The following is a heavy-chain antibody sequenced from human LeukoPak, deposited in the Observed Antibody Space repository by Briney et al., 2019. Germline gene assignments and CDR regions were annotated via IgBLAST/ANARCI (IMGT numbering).Heavy chain of an antibody. Sequence: GGSLRLSCAASGFTFSSYSMNWVRQAPGKGLEWVSSISSSSSYIYYADSVKGRFTISRDNARNSLYLQMNSLRAEDTAVYYCAREPYYYDSSGYYPPLDYWGQGTLVTVSS. CDR2: ISSSSSYI. D-gene: IGHD3-22*01. CDR1: GFTFSSYS. CDR3: AREPYYYDSSGYYPPLDY. V-gene: IGHV3-21*01. J-gene: IGHJ4*02.